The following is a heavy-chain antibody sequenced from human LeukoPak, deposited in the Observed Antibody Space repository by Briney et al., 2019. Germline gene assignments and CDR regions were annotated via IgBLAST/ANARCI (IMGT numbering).Heavy chain of an antibody. CDR2: ISAYNGNT. CDR1: GYTFTSYG. Sequence: ASVKISCKASGYTFTSYGISWVRQAPGQGLEWMGWISAYNGNTNYAQKLQGRVTMTTDTSTSTAYMELRSLRSDDTAVYYCAREFRDFWSGYRSVSFDYWGQGTLVTVSS. CDR3: AREFRDFWSGYRSVSFDY. D-gene: IGHD3-3*01. J-gene: IGHJ4*02. V-gene: IGHV1-18*01.